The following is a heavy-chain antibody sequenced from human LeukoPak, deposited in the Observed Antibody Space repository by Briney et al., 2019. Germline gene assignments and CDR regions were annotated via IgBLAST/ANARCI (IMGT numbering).Heavy chain of an antibody. V-gene: IGHV1-69*05. CDR1: GGTFSSYA. Sequence: SVKVSCKASGGTFSSYAISWVRQAPGQGLEWMGGIIPIFGTANYTQKFQGRVTITTDESTSTAYMELSSLRSEDTAVYYCARDPYYDSSGYYYGGNWFDPWGQGTLVTVSS. CDR3: ARDPYYDSSGYYYGGNWFDP. CDR2: IIPIFGTA. D-gene: IGHD3-22*01. J-gene: IGHJ5*02.